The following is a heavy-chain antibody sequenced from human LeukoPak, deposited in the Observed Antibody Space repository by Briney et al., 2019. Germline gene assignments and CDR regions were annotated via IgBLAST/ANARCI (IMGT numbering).Heavy chain of an antibody. CDR1: GFTFSTYG. CDR3: AKTASSSWGFFDY. Sequence: GGSLRLSCAASGFTFSTYGMHWVRQAPGKGLEWVAFIRNDGTIKYYADSVKGRFTISRDNSKNTLFLQMNSLRLEDTAVYYCAKTASSSWGFFDYWGQGTPVTVSS. CDR2: IRNDGTIK. V-gene: IGHV3-30*02. D-gene: IGHD6-13*01. J-gene: IGHJ4*02.